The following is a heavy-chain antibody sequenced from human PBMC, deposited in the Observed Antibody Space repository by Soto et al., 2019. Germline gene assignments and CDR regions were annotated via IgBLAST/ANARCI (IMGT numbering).Heavy chain of an antibody. CDR2: INHSGST. V-gene: IGHV4-34*01. Sequence: SETLSLTCAVYGGSFSGYYWSWIRQPPGKGLEWIGEINHSGSTNYNPSLKSRVTISVDTSKNQFSLKLSSVTAADTAVYYCARSRPPAVTTFPYYYYYYMDVWGKGTTVTVSS. J-gene: IGHJ6*03. CDR1: GGSFSGYY. D-gene: IGHD4-17*01. CDR3: ARSRPPAVTTFPYYYYYYMDV.